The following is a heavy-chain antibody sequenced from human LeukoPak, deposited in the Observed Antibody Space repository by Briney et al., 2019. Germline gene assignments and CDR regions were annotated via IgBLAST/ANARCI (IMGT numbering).Heavy chain of an antibody. J-gene: IGHJ4*02. CDR2: INPNSGGT. CDR3: ARDGLDYYDSSGYYLLGY. Sequence: GASVKVSCKASGYTFTGYYMHWVRQAPGQGLERMGWINPNSGGTNYAQKFQGRVTMTSDTSITTAYMELSRLRSDDTAVYYCARDGLDYYDSSGYYLLGYWGQGTLVTVSS. V-gene: IGHV1-2*02. D-gene: IGHD3-22*01. CDR1: GYTFTGYY.